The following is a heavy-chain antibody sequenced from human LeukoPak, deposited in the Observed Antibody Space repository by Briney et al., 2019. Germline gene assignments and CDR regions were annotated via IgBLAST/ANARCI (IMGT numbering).Heavy chain of an antibody. CDR3: AKNLALRHTDYSNYYYMDV. Sequence: PGGSLRLSCAASGFTFSSYGMHWVRQAPGKGLEWVAFIRYDGSNKYYADSVKGRFTISRDNSKNTLYLQMNSLRAEDTAVYYCAKNLALRHTDYSNYYYMDVWGKGTTVTISS. D-gene: IGHD4-11*01. CDR2: IRYDGSNK. J-gene: IGHJ6*03. V-gene: IGHV3-30*02. CDR1: GFTFSSYG.